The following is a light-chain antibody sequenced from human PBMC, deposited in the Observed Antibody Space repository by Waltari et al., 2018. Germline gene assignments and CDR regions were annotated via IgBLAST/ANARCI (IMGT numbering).Light chain of an antibody. V-gene: IGLV1-40*01. Sequence: QSVLTQPPSVSGAPGQWVTISCTGSSSNIGAGYDVHWYQQLPGTAPKLLIYGNNNRPSGVPDRFSGSKSGTSASLAITGLQAEDEADYYCQSCDRSLSGSIFGGGTKLTVL. CDR3: QSCDRSLSGSI. CDR1: SSNIGAGYD. J-gene: IGLJ2*01. CDR2: GNN.